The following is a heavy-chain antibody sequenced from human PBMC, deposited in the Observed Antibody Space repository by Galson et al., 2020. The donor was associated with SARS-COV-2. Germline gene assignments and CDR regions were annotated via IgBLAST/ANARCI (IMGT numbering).Heavy chain of an antibody. CDR2: INHSGST. Sequence: SETLSLTCAVYGGSFSDYYWNWIRQSPGKGLEWIGEINHSGSTKSNPSLKSRVTIAVDTSKNQFSLKLTSMTAADTAVYYCARGRQDVTMIAVAMTAYFHYMDVWSKGTTVTISS. CDR1: GGSFSDYY. D-gene: IGHD3-22*01. CDR3: ARGRQDVTMIAVAMTAYFHYMDV. J-gene: IGHJ6*03. V-gene: IGHV4-34*01.